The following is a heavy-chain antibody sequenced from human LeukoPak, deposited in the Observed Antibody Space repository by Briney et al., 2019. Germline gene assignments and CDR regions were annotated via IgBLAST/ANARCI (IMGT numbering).Heavy chain of an antibody. CDR2: ISGSGGST. CDR3: AKDQTYNTMVRGVSGWAFDI. Sequence: GGSLRLSCAASGFTFSDHYMDWVRQAPGKGLEWVSAISGSGGSTYYADSVKGRFTISRDNSKNTLYLQMNSLRAEDTAVYYCAKDQTYNTMVRGVSGWAFDIWGQGTMVTVSS. CDR1: GFTFSDHY. J-gene: IGHJ3*02. V-gene: IGHV3-23*01. D-gene: IGHD3-10*01.